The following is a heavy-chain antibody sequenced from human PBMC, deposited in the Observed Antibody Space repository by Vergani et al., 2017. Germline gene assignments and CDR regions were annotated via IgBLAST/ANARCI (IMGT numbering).Heavy chain of an antibody. CDR1: GGTFNIYH. D-gene: IGHD1-1*01. CDR3: ARGRQYTDDWNGGYHWFHP. V-gene: IGHV1-69*12. Sequence: QAQLVQSGAEMRKPGSSVRLSCKTSGGTFNIYHISWVRQAPGQGLEWMGGITPMFGTPIYAQKFQGRVTIRADASTSTVYMAMTSLRSDDTAMYYCARGRQYTDDWNGGYHWFHPWGQGTLVTVSS. CDR2: ITPMFGTP. J-gene: IGHJ5*02.